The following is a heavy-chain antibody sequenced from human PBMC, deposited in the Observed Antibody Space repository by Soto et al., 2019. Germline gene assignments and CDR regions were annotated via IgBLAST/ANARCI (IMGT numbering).Heavy chain of an antibody. J-gene: IGHJ3*02. CDR1: GYTFTSYY. Sequence: GASVKVSFKASGYTFTSYYMHWVRQAPGQGLEWMGIINPSGGSTSYAQKFQGRVTMTRDTSTSTVYMELSSLRSEDTAVYYCARVQTGTPDAFDIWGQGTMVTVSS. D-gene: IGHD1-1*01. CDR2: INPSGGST. V-gene: IGHV1-46*03. CDR3: ARVQTGTPDAFDI.